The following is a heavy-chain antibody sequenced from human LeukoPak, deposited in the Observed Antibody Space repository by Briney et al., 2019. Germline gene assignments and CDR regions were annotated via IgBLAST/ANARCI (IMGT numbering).Heavy chain of an antibody. CDR1: GFTFSSYA. Sequence: GGSLRLSCAASGFTFSSYAMSWVRQAPGKGLEWVSVIYSGGSTYYADSVKGRFTISRDNSKNTLYLQMNSLRAEDTAVYYCAKYGIEVAGKALPDWWGQGTLVTVSS. J-gene: IGHJ4*02. CDR2: IYSGGST. V-gene: IGHV3-23*03. CDR3: AKYGIEVAGKALPDW. D-gene: IGHD6-19*01.